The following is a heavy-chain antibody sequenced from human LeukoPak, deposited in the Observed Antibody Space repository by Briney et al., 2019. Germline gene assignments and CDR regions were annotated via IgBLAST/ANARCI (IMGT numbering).Heavy chain of an antibody. CDR1: GFTFSNYA. D-gene: IGHD4-17*01. CDR3: ARATVTREFDY. J-gene: IGHJ4*02. V-gene: IGHV3-23*01. CDR2: IGGSGTTT. Sequence: GGSLRLSCAASGFTFSNYALNWVRQAPGKGLEWVSIIGGSGTTTNYADSVKGRFTISSDNAKNTLYLQMNSLRAEDTAVYYCARATVTREFDYWGQGTLVTVSS.